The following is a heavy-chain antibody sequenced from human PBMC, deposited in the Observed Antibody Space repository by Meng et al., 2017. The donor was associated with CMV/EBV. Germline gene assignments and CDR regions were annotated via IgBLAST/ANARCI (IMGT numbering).Heavy chain of an antibody. Sequence: VRLGGAWGRSAPPGGSLRLSCAASGFTFSSYGMHWVRQAPGKGLEWVAFIRYDGSNKYYADSVKGRFTISRDNSKNTLYLQMNSLRAEDTAVYYCAKEDGSGSYSIDYWGQGTLVTVSS. V-gene: IGHV3-30*02. CDR2: IRYDGSNK. J-gene: IGHJ4*02. CDR1: GFTFSSYG. CDR3: AKEDGSGSYSIDY. D-gene: IGHD3-10*01.